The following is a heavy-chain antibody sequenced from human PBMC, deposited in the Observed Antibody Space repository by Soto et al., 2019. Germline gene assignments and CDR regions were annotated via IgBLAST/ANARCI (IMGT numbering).Heavy chain of an antibody. CDR1: GFTFSSYS. CDR2: ISSSSSYI. V-gene: IGHV3-21*01. J-gene: IGHJ4*02. Sequence: GALRLSCAASGFTFSSYSMNWVRQAPGKGLEWVSSISSSSSYIYYADSVKGRFTISRDNAKNSLYLQMNSLRAEDTAVYYCARVPYYDFWSGYYSPFDYWGQGTLVTVSS. D-gene: IGHD3-3*01. CDR3: ARVPYYDFWSGYYSPFDY.